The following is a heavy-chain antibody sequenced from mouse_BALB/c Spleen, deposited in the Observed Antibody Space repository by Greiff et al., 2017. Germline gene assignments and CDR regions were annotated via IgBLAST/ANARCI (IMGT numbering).Heavy chain of an antibody. J-gene: IGHJ3*01. D-gene: IGHD2-10*02. V-gene: IGHV3-8*02. Sequence: DVMLVESGPSLVKPSQTLSLTCSVTGDSITSGYWNWIRKFPGNKLEYMGYISYSGSTYYNPSLKSRISITRDTSKNQYYLQLNSVTTEDTATYYCARGEYGNYVFAYWGQGTLVTVSA. CDR3: ARGEYGNYVFAY. CDR1: GDSITSGY. CDR2: ISYSGST.